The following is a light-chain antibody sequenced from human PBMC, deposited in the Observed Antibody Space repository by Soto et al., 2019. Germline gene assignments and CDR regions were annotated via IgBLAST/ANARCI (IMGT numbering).Light chain of an antibody. CDR2: GAS. CDR3: QQHGTT. CDR1: QSVSSN. V-gene: IGKV3-15*01. Sequence: EIVMTHSPATLSVYPGERATLSCRASQSVSSNLAWYKQKPGQAXRLLIYGASTRATGIPDRFSGSGSGKDFTLTISRLEPEDSAVYYCQQHGTTCGQGTKVDIK. J-gene: IGKJ1*01.